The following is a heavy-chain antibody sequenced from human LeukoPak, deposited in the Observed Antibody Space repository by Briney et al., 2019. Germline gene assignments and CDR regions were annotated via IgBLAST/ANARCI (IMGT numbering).Heavy chain of an antibody. CDR1: GYSFTSYW. D-gene: IGHD3-22*01. J-gene: IGHJ3*02. Sequence: GESPKISCKGSGYSFTSYWIGWVRQMPGKGLEWMGIIYPGDSDTRYSPSFQGRVTISADKSVSTAYLQWSSLKASDTAMYYCARFQYDSSGYLPHDAFDIWGQGTMVTVSS. CDR2: IYPGDSDT. CDR3: ARFQYDSSGYLPHDAFDI. V-gene: IGHV5-51*01.